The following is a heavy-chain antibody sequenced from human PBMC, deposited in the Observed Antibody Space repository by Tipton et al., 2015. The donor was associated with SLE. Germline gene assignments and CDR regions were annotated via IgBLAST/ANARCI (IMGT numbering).Heavy chain of an antibody. CDR1: GDSVSSNSAA. D-gene: IGHD2-2*01. CDR3: ARGFYCTSVNYYAASD. CDR2: TYYMSKWYN. Sequence: LRLSCAISGDSVSSNSAAWNWIRQSPSRGLEWLGRTYYMSKWYNDYAVSVKSRIIINPDTSKNQFSLQLTSVTPEDTAVYYCARGFYCTSVNYYAASDWGQGTLVTVSS. J-gene: IGHJ4*02. V-gene: IGHV6-1*01.